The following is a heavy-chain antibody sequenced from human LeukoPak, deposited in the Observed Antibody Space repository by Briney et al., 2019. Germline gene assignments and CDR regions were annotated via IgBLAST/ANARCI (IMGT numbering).Heavy chain of an antibody. CDR3: ARSSRGWSLDAFDI. J-gene: IGHJ3*02. CDR1: GGTFSSYA. CDR2: IIPILGIA. Sequence: SVKVSCKASGGTFSSYAISWVRQAPGQGLEWMGRIIPILGIANYAQKFQGRVTITADKSTSTAYMELSSLRSEDTAVYYCARSSRGWSLDAFDIWGQGTMVTVSS. D-gene: IGHD1-26*01. V-gene: IGHV1-69*04.